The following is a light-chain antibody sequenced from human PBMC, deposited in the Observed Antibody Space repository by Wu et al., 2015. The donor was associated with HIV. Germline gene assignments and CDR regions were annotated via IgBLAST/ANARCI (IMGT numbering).Light chain of an antibody. Sequence: EIVLTQSPATLSLSPGERATLSCRASQSVSSYLAWYQQKPGQPPRLLIHDASTRAKDVPARFVGSGSGTEFSLTITTLQPEDFATYYCQQFGTWPYSFGGGT. V-gene: IGKV3-11*01. CDR2: DAS. CDR3: QQFGTWPYS. CDR1: QSVSSY. J-gene: IGKJ4*01.